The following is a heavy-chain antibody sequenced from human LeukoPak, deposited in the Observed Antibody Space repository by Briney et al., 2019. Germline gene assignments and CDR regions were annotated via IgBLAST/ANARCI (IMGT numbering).Heavy chain of an antibody. J-gene: IGHJ4*02. CDR1: GYTFSSYA. CDR3: AREQRSSSWYFQNYYFDY. D-gene: IGHD6-13*01. Sequence: ASVKVSCKASGYTFSSYAISWVRQASGQGREWMGWISPYNGNTNYAQKLQGRVTMTTDTSTSTAYMELRSLRSDDTAVYYCAREQRSSSWYFQNYYFDYWGQGTLVTVSS. V-gene: IGHV1-18*04. CDR2: ISPYNGNT.